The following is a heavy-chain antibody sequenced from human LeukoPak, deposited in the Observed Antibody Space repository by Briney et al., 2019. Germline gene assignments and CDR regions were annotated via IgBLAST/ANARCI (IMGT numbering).Heavy chain of an antibody. J-gene: IGHJ4*02. D-gene: IGHD3-3*01. CDR1: GGSISSSSYY. Sequence: TSETLSLTCTVSGGSISSSSYYWGWIRQPPGKGLEWIGYIYYSGSTYYNPSLKSRVTISVDTSKNQFSLKLSSVTAADTAVYYCARESEWLSHPDYWGQGTLVTVSS. CDR2: IYYSGST. V-gene: IGHV4-31*03. CDR3: ARESEWLSHPDY.